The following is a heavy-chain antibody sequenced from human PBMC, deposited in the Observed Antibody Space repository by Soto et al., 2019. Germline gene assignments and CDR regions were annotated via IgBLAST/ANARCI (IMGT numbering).Heavy chain of an antibody. CDR3: AGGITMVRGVYGE. J-gene: IGHJ4*02. V-gene: IGHV1-3*01. CDR1: GYTFTSHA. Sequence: QVQLVQSGAEVKKPGASVKVSCKASGYTFTSHAIHWVRQAPGQGLEWMGWINAGNGNTKYSQKFQGRVTIIRDTSASTAYMELSSLRSEDTAVYYCAGGITMVRGVYGEWGQGTLVTVSS. CDR2: INAGNGNT. D-gene: IGHD3-10*01.